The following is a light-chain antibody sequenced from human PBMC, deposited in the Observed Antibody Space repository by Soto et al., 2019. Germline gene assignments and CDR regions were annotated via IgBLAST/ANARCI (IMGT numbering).Light chain of an antibody. V-gene: IGLV2-14*01. Sequence: QSVLTQPASVSGSPGQSITISCTGTSSDVGANNYVSWYQQHPGKAPKVIIYDVSNRPSGVSDRFSGSKSGNTASLTVSGLQAEDEADYYCGSFIKTITVIFGGGTKVTVL. CDR2: DVS. CDR3: GSFIKTITVI. CDR1: SSDVGANNY. J-gene: IGLJ2*01.